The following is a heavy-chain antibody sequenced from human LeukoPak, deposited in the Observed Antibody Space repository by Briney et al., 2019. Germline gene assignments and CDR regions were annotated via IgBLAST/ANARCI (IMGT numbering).Heavy chain of an antibody. Sequence: PGGSLRLSCAASGFTFTDYGVHWVRQAPGKGLEWVAFIRYDGTIKYYADSVKGRFTISRDNSRKTLYLQMYSLRTEDMVVYYRAKGGTASKPSDPDYWGQGTLVTVSS. CDR3: AKGGTASKPSDPDY. CDR1: GFTFTDYG. V-gene: IGHV3-30*02. J-gene: IGHJ4*02. D-gene: IGHD1-1*01. CDR2: IRYDGTIK.